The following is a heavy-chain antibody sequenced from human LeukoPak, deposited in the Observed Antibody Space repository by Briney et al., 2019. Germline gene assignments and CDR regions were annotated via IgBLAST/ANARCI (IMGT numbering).Heavy chain of an antibody. CDR3: AKGLYSSSWPLFDY. D-gene: IGHD6-13*01. Sequence: PGGSLRLSCAASGFTFSSYSMNWVRQAPGKGLEWVSYISSSSSTIYYADSVKGRFTISRDNAKNSLYLQMNSLRAEDTALYYCAKGLYSSSWPLFDYWGQGTLVTVSS. J-gene: IGHJ4*02. V-gene: IGHV3-48*01. CDR2: ISSSSSTI. CDR1: GFTFSSYS.